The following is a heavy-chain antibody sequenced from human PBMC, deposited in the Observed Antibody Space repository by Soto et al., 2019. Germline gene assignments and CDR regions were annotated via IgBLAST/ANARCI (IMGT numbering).Heavy chain of an antibody. CDR1: GFTFSTYA. V-gene: IGHV3-30-3*01. CDR2: ISYDGSLK. D-gene: IGHD2-2*01. J-gene: IGHJ6*02. CDR3: ARDKWVVLPAAAISYYYGMDV. Sequence: QVQLVESGGGVVQPGRSLRLSCAASGFTFSTYAMHWVRQAPGKGLQWVTLISYDGSLKYYADSVKGRFTISRDNSKNTLYLQMNGLRSEDTAVYYFARDKWVVLPAAAISYYYGMDVWGQGTTVTVSS.